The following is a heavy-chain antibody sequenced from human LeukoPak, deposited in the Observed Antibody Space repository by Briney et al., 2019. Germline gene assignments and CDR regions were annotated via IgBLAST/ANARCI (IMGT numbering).Heavy chain of an antibody. CDR1: GGSISSYY. CDR3: ARGRQITPFDWLLPTYYGMDV. Sequence: SETLSLTCTVSGGSISSYYWSWIRQPPGKGLEWIGYIYYSGSTNYNPSLKSRVTISADTSKNQFSLKLSSVTAADTAVYYCARGRQITPFDWLLPTYYGMDVWGKGTTVTVS. CDR2: IYYSGST. D-gene: IGHD3-9*01. V-gene: IGHV4-59*01. J-gene: IGHJ6*04.